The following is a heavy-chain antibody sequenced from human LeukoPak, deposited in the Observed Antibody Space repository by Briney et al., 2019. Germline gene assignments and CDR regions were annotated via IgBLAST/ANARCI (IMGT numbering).Heavy chain of an antibody. CDR3: AKVTYGSGTYGAFDL. Sequence: GGSLRLSCAASGFTFSSHGMSWVRQAPGKGLEWVSTISGSGDYTYYADSVKGRFTISRDNSKNTLYLQINSLRAEDTAIYYCAKVTYGSGTYGAFDLWGQGTLVTVSS. D-gene: IGHD3-10*01. CDR2: ISGSGDYT. J-gene: IGHJ4*02. V-gene: IGHV3-23*01. CDR1: GFTFSSHG.